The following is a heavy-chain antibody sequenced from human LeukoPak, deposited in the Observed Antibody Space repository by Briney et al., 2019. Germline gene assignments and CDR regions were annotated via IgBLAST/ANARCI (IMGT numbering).Heavy chain of an antibody. V-gene: IGHV1-18*01. D-gene: IGHD3-9*01. J-gene: IGHJ4*02. Sequence: ASVKVSCKASGYTFTSYGISWVRQAPGQGLEWMGWISAYNGNTNYAQKLQGRVTMTTDTSTSTAYMEVRSLRSDDTAVYYCARDPLNYDLLPGCLLGYWGQGTLVTVSS. CDR1: GYTFTSYG. CDR2: ISAYNGNT. CDR3: ARDPLNYDLLPGCLLGY.